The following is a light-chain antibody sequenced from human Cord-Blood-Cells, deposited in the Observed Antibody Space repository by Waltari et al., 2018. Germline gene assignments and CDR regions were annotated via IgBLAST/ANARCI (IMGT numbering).Light chain of an antibody. Sequence: QSALTQPPSASGSPGQSVTIPCTGTSSHVGGYNYVPWYQQHPGKAPKLMIYEVSKRPSGVPDRFSGSKSGNTASLTVSGLQAEDEADYYCSSYAGSNNFDVFGTGTKVTVL. CDR1: SSHVGGYNY. J-gene: IGLJ1*01. CDR2: EVS. V-gene: IGLV2-8*01. CDR3: SSYAGSNNFDV.